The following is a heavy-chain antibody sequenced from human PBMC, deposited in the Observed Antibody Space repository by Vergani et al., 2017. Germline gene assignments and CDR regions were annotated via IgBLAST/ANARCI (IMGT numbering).Heavy chain of an antibody. V-gene: IGHV3-73*01. CDR1: GFTSSGSA. Sequence: EVQLVESGGGLVQPGGSLKLSCAASGFTSSGSAMHWVRQASGKGLEWVGRIRSKANSYATAYAASVKGRFTISRDDSKNTAYLQMNSLKTEDTAVYYCTRPRAAAGTVDYWGQGTLVTVSS. J-gene: IGHJ4*02. D-gene: IGHD6-13*01. CDR3: TRPRAAAGTVDY. CDR2: IRSKANSYAT.